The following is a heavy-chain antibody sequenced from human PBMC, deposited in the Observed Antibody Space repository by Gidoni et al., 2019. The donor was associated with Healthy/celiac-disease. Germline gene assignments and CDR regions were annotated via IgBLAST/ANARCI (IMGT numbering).Heavy chain of an antibody. CDR2: ISSSSSYI. CDR1: GFTFSSYS. J-gene: IGHJ3*02. Sequence: EVQLVESGGGLVKPGGSLRLSCAASGFTFSSYSMNWVRQAPGKGLEWVSSISSSSSYIYYADSVKGRFTISRDNAKNSLYLQMNSLRAEDTAVYYCARDVPHTSRDAFDIWGQGTMVTVSS. CDR3: ARDVPHTSRDAFDI. D-gene: IGHD2-2*01. V-gene: IGHV3-21*01.